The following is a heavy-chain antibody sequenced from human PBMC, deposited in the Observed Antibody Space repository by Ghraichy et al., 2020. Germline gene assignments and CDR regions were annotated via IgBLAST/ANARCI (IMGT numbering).Heavy chain of an antibody. Sequence: GGSLRLSCAASGFIFSGYWMSWVRQAPGKGPEWVANIKKDGSEKYYVDSVKGRFTISRDNAKNSLYLQMNSLRAEDTAVYYCARDLGGGGYLDYWGQGALGTVSS. CDR3: ARDLGGGGYLDY. D-gene: IGHD3-16*01. V-gene: IGHV3-7*01. J-gene: IGHJ4*02. CDR1: GFIFSGYW. CDR2: IKKDGSEK.